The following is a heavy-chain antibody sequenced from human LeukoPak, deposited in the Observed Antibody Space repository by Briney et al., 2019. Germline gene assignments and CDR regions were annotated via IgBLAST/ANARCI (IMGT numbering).Heavy chain of an antibody. D-gene: IGHD2-2*01. Sequence: SETLSLTCAVYGGSLSGYYWSWIRQPPGKGLEWIGEINHSGSTNYNPSLKSRVTISVDTSKNQFSLKLSSVTAADTAVYYCARAVVVPAAIPFDPWGQGTLVTVSS. CDR1: GGSLSGYY. V-gene: IGHV4-34*01. J-gene: IGHJ5*02. CDR2: INHSGST. CDR3: ARAVVVPAAIPFDP.